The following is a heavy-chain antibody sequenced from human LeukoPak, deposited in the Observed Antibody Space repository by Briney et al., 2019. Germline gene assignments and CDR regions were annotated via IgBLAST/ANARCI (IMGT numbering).Heavy chain of an antibody. CDR1: GFTFSSYW. V-gene: IGHV3-7*01. CDR2: INPDGRVK. D-gene: IGHD3-22*01. J-gene: IGHJ4*02. CDR3: ARPGGYGVQPLDY. Sequence: PGGSLRLSCAASGFTFSSYWMSWVRQAPGKGLEWVADINPDGRVKYYVDSVKGRFTISRDNPKNSVYLQMNSLRAEDTAVYYCARPGGYGVQPLDYWGQGTLVTVSS.